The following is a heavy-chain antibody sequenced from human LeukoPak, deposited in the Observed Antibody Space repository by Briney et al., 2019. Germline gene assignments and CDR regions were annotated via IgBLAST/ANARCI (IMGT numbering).Heavy chain of an antibody. D-gene: IGHD7-27*01. CDR1: GFTFGTYG. CDR3: ARELVSLGTGYFDL. Sequence: GGSLRLSCEASGFTFGTYGMTWVRQAPGKGLEWASGITGSSTWTYYADSVRGRFTISRDNSKNTLHLQMNNLTADDTAIYYCARELVSLGTGYFDLWGRGTLVTVSS. V-gene: IGHV3-23*01. CDR2: ITGSSTWT. J-gene: IGHJ2*01.